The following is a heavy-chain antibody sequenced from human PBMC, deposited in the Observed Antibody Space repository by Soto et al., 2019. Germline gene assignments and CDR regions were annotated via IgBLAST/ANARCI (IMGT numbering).Heavy chain of an antibody. D-gene: IGHD1-26*01. CDR2: FDPEDAET. Sequence: ASVKVSCKVSGYTLTELSMHWVRQPPGKGLEWMGGFDPEDAETIYARRFQGRVTMTEDTSADTAYMELSSLRSEDTAVYCCAAGLVPYGMDVWGQGPTVTVYS. V-gene: IGHV1-24*01. CDR3: AAGLVPYGMDV. CDR1: GYTLTELS. J-gene: IGHJ6*02.